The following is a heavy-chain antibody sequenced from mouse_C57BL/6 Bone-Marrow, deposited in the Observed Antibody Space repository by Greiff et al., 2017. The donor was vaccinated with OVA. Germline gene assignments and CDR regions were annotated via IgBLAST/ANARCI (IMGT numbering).Heavy chain of an antibody. J-gene: IGHJ2*01. CDR3: TKRLLLDY. Sequence: QVQLQQSGAELVRPGASVTLSCKASGYTFTDYEMHWVKQTPVHGLEWIGAIDPETGGTAYNQKFKGKAILTADKSSSTAYMGLRRLTSEDSAVYYCTKRLLLDYWGQGTTLTVSS. CDR2: IDPETGGT. D-gene: IGHD1-1*01. V-gene: IGHV1-15*01. CDR1: GYTFTDYE.